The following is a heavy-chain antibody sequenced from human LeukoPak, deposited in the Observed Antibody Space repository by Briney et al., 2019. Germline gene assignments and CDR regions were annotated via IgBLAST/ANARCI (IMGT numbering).Heavy chain of an antibody. J-gene: IGHJ4*02. D-gene: IGHD2-2*01. CDR3: VSFYETY. CDR1: GNYW. V-gene: IGHV3-74*01. Sequence: PGGSLRLSCAASGNYWMHWVRQAPGKGLVWVSHINSDGSWTSYADSVKGRFTISKDNAKNTVHLQMSNLRAEDTAVYYCVSFYETYWGRGTLVTVSS. CDR2: INSDGSWT.